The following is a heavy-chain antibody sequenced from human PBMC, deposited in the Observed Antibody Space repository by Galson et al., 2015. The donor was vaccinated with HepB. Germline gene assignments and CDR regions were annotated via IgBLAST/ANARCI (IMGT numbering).Heavy chain of an antibody. CDR1: EDSVSSNSVA. CDR2: TFYRSRWFN. J-gene: IGHJ4*02. CDR3: ARTDCTGGICARPFDH. V-gene: IGHV6-1*01. D-gene: IGHD2-8*02. Sequence: CAISEDSVSSNSVAWDWIRQSPSRGLEWLARTFYRSRWFNDYALSVKSRVTVNPDTSKNQFSLQLDSVTPEDTAVYYCARTDCTGGICARPFDHWGQGILVTVSS.